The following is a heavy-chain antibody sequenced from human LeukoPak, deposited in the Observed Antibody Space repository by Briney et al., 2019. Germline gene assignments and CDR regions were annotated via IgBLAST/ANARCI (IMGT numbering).Heavy chain of an antibody. V-gene: IGHV3-23*01. D-gene: IGHD3-9*01. J-gene: IGHJ3*02. CDR1: GFTFSSHG. Sequence: GGSLRLSCAASGFTFSSHGMSWVRQAPGKGLEWVSTISGSGDNTYYADSVKGRFTISRDNSKNTLYLQMNSLRAEDTAVYYCAKDYLTGYYNQWGFDAFDIWGQGTMVTVSS. CDR2: ISGSGDNT. CDR3: AKDYLTGYYNQWGFDAFDI.